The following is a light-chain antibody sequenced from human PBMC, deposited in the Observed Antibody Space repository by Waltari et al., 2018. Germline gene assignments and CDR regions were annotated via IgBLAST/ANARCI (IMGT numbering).Light chain of an antibody. CDR1: SSNIGTNT. Sequence: QSVLTQPPSASGTPGQRVTISCSGSSSNIGTNTINWYQQLPGTAPRLLIYDNNQRQSGVPDRFPGSKAGTAASLAISGLQSEDEADYFCAAWDDSLNGPVFGGGTKLTVL. CDR3: AAWDDSLNGPV. J-gene: IGLJ2*01. V-gene: IGLV1-44*01. CDR2: DNN.